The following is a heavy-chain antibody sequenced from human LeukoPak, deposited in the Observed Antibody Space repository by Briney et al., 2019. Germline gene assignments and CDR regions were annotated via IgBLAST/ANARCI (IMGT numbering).Heavy chain of an antibody. CDR1: GFTFSSYA. CDR2: ISGSGGST. D-gene: IGHD6-19*01. CDR3: AEKLWQWLVQYSNDY. Sequence: GGSLRLSCAASGFTFSSYAMSWVRQAPGKGLEWVSAISGSGGSTYYADSVKGRFTISRDNSKNTLYLQMNSLRAEDTAVYYCAEKLWQWLVQYSNDYWGQGTLVTVSS. V-gene: IGHV3-23*01. J-gene: IGHJ4*02.